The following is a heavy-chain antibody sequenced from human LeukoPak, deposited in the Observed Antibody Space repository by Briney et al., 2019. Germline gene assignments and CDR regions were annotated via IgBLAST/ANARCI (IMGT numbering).Heavy chain of an antibody. Sequence: PGGSLRLSCAASGFNFNNFAMSWVRQAPGKGLEWLSAMTVPADTTYYAESVKGRFTISRDYSKSMVFLQMNSLRVEDTAIYYCAKGAEIDHWGQGTLVTVSS. CDR2: MTVPADTT. V-gene: IGHV3-23*01. CDR1: GFNFNNFA. J-gene: IGHJ4*02. CDR3: AKGAEIDH.